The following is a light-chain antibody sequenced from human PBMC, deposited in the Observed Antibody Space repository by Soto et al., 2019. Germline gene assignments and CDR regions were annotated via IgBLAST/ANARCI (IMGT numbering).Light chain of an antibody. CDR3: SSYTGSNTRLV. J-gene: IGLJ3*02. Sequence: QSVLTQPASVSGSPGQSITISCTGTSSDVGGYDYVSWYQQYPGKAPKIMIYDVTNRPSGVSNRFSGSKSGNTASLTISGLQTEDEADYYCSSYTGSNTRLVFGAGTKLTVL. V-gene: IGLV2-14*01. CDR1: SSDVGGYDY. CDR2: DVT.